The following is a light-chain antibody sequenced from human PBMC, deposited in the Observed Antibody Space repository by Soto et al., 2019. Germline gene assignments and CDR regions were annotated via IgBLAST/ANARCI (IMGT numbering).Light chain of an antibody. Sequence: QSALTQPASVSGSPGQSITISCTGTSTDIGTYSRVSWYLQYPGKAPKLMIYDVTKRPSGVSNRFSGSRSGSTASLTISGLQAEDEANYYCAAWDDTLDAQVFGGGTQLTVL. CDR2: DVT. CDR3: AAWDDTLDAQV. CDR1: STDIGTYSR. J-gene: IGLJ3*02. V-gene: IGLV2-23*02.